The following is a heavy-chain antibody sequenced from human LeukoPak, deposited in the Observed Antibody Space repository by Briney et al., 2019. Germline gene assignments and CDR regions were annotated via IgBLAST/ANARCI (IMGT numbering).Heavy chain of an antibody. V-gene: IGHV3-21*04. J-gene: IGHJ3*02. CDR1: GFTFSSYS. CDR3: ARALPPGDAFDI. Sequence: PGGSLRLSCAASGFTFSSYSMNWVRQAPGKGLEWVSSISSSSSYIYYADSVKGRFTISRDNAKNSLYLQMNSLRAEDTAVYYCARALPPGDAFDIWGQGTMVTVSS. D-gene: IGHD3-10*01. CDR2: ISSSSSYI.